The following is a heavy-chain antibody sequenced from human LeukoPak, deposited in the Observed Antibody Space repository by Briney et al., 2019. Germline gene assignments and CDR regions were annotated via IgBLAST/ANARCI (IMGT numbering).Heavy chain of an antibody. CDR3: ARDFYYDYVWGSYRYFDY. D-gene: IGHD3-16*02. CDR2: GST. Sequence: GSTNYNPSLKSRVTMSVDTSKNQFSLKLSSVTAADTAVYYCARDFYYDYVWGSYRYFDYWGQGTLVTVSS. J-gene: IGHJ4*02. V-gene: IGHV4-4*07.